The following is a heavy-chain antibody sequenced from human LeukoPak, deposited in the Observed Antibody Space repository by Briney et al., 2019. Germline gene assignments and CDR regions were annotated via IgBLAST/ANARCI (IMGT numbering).Heavy chain of an antibody. V-gene: IGHV1-46*01. J-gene: IGHJ4*02. Sequence: GASVKVSCKASGYTFTNYYIYWVRQAPGQGLAWMGMISPSGGSTIYAQKFQDRVSMTRDTSTSTVYLELSTLRPNDTATYYCAKEKPTVVRSGLDHWGQGTLVTVSS. CDR3: AKEKPTVVRSGLDH. CDR2: ISPSGGST. CDR1: GYTFTNYY. D-gene: IGHD4-23*01.